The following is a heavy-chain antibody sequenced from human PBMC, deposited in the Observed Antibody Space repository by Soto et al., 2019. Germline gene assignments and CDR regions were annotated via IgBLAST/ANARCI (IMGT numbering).Heavy chain of an antibody. Sequence: ASVKVSCKASGYTFTSYGISWVRQAPGQGLEWMGWISAYNGNTNYAQKLQGRVTMTTETSTSTAYMELRSLRSDDTAVYYCARTHLVGATTGYFQHWGQGTLVTVSS. D-gene: IGHD1-26*01. CDR2: ISAYNGNT. CDR3: ARTHLVGATTGYFQH. J-gene: IGHJ1*01. CDR1: GYTFTSYG. V-gene: IGHV1-18*01.